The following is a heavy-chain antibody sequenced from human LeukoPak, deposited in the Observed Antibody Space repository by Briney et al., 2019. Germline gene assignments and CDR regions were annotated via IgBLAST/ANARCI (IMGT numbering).Heavy chain of an antibody. Sequence: GGSLRLSCAASGFTFSSYWMHWVRRAPGKGLVWVSRINSDGSSTSYADSVKGRFTISRDNAKNTLYLQMNSLRAEDTAVYYCARDPGFLVGATVFDYWGQGTLVTVSS. J-gene: IGHJ4*02. CDR3: ARDPGFLVGATVFDY. D-gene: IGHD1-26*01. CDR2: INSDGSST. V-gene: IGHV3-74*01. CDR1: GFTFSSYW.